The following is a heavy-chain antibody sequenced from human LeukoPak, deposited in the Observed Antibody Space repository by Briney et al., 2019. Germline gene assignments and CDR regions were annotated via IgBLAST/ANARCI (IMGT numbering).Heavy chain of an antibody. CDR1: GFTFSSYG. CDR2: IRQDGGET. Sequence: AGGSLRLSCAASGFTFSSYGMHWVRQAPGKGLEWVANIRQDGGETYYGDSVKGRFIISRDNAKNSLFLQMNRLRAEDTAVYYCATYSSLNTREFQYWGQGTLVTVS. J-gene: IGHJ1*01. CDR3: ATYSSLNTREFQY. V-gene: IGHV3-7*01. D-gene: IGHD3-22*01.